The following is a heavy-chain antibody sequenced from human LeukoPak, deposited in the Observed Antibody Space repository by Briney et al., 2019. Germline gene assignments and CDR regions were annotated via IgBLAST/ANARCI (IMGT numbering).Heavy chain of an antibody. CDR1: GGSISSSSYY. J-gene: IGHJ4*02. Sequence: SETLSLTCTVSGGSISSSSYYWGWIRQPPGKGLEWIGSIYYSGSTYYNPSLKSRVTISVDTSKNQFSLKLSSVTAADTAVYYCARDLDYYYGSGSYFYWGQGTLVTVSS. V-gene: IGHV4-39*02. CDR2: IYYSGST. CDR3: ARDLDYYYGSGSYFY. D-gene: IGHD3-10*01.